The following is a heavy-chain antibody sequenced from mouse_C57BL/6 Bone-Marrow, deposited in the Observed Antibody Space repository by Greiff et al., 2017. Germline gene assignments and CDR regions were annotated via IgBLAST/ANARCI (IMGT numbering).Heavy chain of an antibody. CDR1: GYTFTSYW. Sequence: VQLQQPGAELVRPGSSVKLSCKASGYTFTSYWMHWVKQRPIQGLEWIGNIDPSDSETQYNQKFTDKATLTVDNSSSTAYMQLSSLTSEDSAVYYCARQDYGSSKYFDYWGQGTTLTVSS. CDR2: IDPSDSET. D-gene: IGHD1-1*01. V-gene: IGHV1-52*01. CDR3: ARQDYGSSKYFDY. J-gene: IGHJ2*01.